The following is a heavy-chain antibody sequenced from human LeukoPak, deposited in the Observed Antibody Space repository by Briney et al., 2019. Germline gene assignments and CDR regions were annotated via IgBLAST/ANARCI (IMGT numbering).Heavy chain of an antibody. CDR2: IKSKTDGGTT. Sequence: GGSLRLSCAASGFTFSNAWMSWVRQAPGKGLEWVGRIKSKTDGGTTDYAAPVKGRFTISRDDSKNTLYLQMNSLKTEDTAVYYCTTDKRQLVLAEYFQHWGQGTLVTVSS. D-gene: IGHD6-6*01. J-gene: IGHJ1*01. CDR3: TTDKRQLVLAEYFQH. V-gene: IGHV3-15*01. CDR1: GFTFSNAW.